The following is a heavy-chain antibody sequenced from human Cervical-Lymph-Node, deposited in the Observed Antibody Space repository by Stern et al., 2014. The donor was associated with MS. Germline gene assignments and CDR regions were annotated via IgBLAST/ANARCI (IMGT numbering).Heavy chain of an antibody. Sequence: VQLVESGAAVKKPGSSVKVSCKSSGDTFSTHAISWVRQAPGQGLERMGRIIPILDTTDYAQKFQGRLTIDADESTNTADMELSSLTPDDTAVYYCARENSDCSGGSCFSSLDYWGQGTLVTVSS. CDR2: IIPILDTT. CDR1: GDTFSTHA. V-gene: IGHV1-69*11. J-gene: IGHJ4*02. D-gene: IGHD2-15*01. CDR3: ARENSDCSGGSCFSSLDY.